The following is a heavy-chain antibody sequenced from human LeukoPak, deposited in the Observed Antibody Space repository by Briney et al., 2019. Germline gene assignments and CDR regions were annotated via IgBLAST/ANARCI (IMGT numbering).Heavy chain of an antibody. D-gene: IGHD6-13*01. J-gene: IGHJ5*02. CDR2: FDPEDGET. V-gene: IGHV1-24*01. CDR3: TTYLVPTVAAEDSADKWFDP. Sequence: ASVTVSCKVSGYPLTELPIHWVRQAPGKGLEWVGGFDPEDGETIYAQKFQGRVTMTEDTSTDTASMELSSLRSEDTAVYYCTTYLVPTVAAEDSADKWFDPWGQGSLVTVSS. CDR1: GYPLTELP.